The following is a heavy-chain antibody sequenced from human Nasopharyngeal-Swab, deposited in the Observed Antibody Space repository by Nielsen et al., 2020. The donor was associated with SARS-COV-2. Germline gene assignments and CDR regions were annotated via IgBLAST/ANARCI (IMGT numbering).Heavy chain of an antibody. D-gene: IGHD4-23*01. CDR3: ARHAYGGNSDGLFDY. Sequence: SETLSLTCTVSGGSISRYYWSWIRQPPGKGLEWIGYIYYSGSTNYNPSLKSRVTISVDTSKNQFSLKLSSVTAADTAVYYCARHAYGGNSDGLFDYWGQGTLVTVSS. CDR2: IYYSGST. V-gene: IGHV4-59*08. J-gene: IGHJ4*02. CDR1: GGSISRYY.